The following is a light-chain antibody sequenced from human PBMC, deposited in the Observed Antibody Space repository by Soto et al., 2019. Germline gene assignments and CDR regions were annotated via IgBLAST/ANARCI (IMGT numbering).Light chain of an antibody. CDR2: EVS. V-gene: IGLV2-23*02. Sequence: SALTQPASVSGSPGQSITISCTGTSSDVGSYNLVSWYQQHPGKAPKLMIYEVSKRPSGVSNRFSGSKSGNTASLTISGLQAEDEADYYCCSYAGSSPYVFGTGTRSPS. J-gene: IGLJ1*01. CDR1: SSDVGSYNL. CDR3: CSYAGSSPYV.